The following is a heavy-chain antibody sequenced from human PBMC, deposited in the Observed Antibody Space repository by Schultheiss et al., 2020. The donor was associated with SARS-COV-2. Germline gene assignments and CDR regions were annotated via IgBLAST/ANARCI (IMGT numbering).Heavy chain of an antibody. D-gene: IGHD6-6*01. V-gene: IGHV4-59*01. CDR3: ARDLRGSSSMDV. J-gene: IGHJ6*02. CDR1: GGPFNNYY. Sequence: SETLSLTCAVYGGPFNNYYWSWIRQSPGKGLEWIGYIYNSGSTNYNPSLKSRVTISVDTSNNQFSLKLSSVTAADTAVYYCARDLRGSSSMDVWGQGTTVTVSS. CDR2: IYNSGST.